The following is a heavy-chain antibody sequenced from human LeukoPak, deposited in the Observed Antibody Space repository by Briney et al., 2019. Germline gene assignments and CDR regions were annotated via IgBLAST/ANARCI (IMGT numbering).Heavy chain of an antibody. D-gene: IGHD2-21*02. V-gene: IGHV3-23*01. CDR1: GFTFSIYA. Sequence: GGSLRLSCAASGFTFSIYAMSWVRQAPGKGLEWVSDISGSGDSSYYADSVKGRFTLSRDNSKNTLYLQMNSLRAEDTAVYYCASDSYSLEYFQHWGQGTLVTVSS. CDR2: ISGSGDSS. J-gene: IGHJ1*01. CDR3: ASDSYSLEYFQH.